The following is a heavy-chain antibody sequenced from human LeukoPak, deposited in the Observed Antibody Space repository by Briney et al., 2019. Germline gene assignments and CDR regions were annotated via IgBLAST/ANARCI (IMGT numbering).Heavy chain of an antibody. CDR1: GGSVSSSSYY. CDR3: ATPRGSSYGYLNL. J-gene: IGHJ5*02. CDR2: IYYSGST. Sequence: SETLSLTCTVSGGSVSSSSYYWGWFRQPPGKGLEWIGTIYYSGSTYYNPSLEGRVTISVDTSKNQFSLKLSSATAADTAVYYCATPRGSSYGYLNLWGQGTLVTVSS. D-gene: IGHD5-18*01. V-gene: IGHV4-39*01.